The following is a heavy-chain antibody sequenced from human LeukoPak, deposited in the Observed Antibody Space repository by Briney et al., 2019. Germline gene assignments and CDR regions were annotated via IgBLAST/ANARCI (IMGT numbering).Heavy chain of an antibody. Sequence: KPGGSLRLSCAASGFTFSSYSMNWVRQAPGKGLEWASSISSSGTYVYYADSVKGRFTISRDNAKNSLSLQMNSLRAGDAAVYYCARASSKQLSGYLPHGFHIWGQGTMVTVSS. D-gene: IGHD6-13*01. CDR1: GFTFSSYS. CDR2: ISSSGTYV. CDR3: ARASSKQLSGYLPHGFHI. J-gene: IGHJ3*02. V-gene: IGHV3-21*01.